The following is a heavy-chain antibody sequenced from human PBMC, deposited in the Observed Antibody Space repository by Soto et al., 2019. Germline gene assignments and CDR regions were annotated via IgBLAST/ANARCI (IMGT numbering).Heavy chain of an antibody. Sequence: PGGSLRLSCEALGFTFSNYEMNWVRLAPGKGLEWISYISTSGSTTYYADSVKGRFSVSRDNAKNSLYLHMDRLRAEDTALYICAREDADNLPATFDAWGQGTLVTVSP. CDR3: AREDADNLPATFDA. CDR2: ISTSGSTT. D-gene: IGHD1-26*01. J-gene: IGHJ5*02. CDR1: GFTFSNYE. V-gene: IGHV3-48*03.